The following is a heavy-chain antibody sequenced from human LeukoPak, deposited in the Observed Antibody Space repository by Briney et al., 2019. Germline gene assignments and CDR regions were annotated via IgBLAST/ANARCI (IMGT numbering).Heavy chain of an antibody. J-gene: IGHJ4*02. CDR3: ARDKDDLWSGYSFDY. Sequence: PGGSLRLSCAASGFTFSSYWMHWVRQAPGKGLVWVSRINSDGSSTSYADSVKGRFTISRDNAKNTLYLQMNSLRAEDTAVYYCARDKDDLWSGYSFDYWGQGTLVTVSS. CDR2: INSDGSST. V-gene: IGHV3-74*01. CDR1: GFTFSSYW. D-gene: IGHD3-3*01.